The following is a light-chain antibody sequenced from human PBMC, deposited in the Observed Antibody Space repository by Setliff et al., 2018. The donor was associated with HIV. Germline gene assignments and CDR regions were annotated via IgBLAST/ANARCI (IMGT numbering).Light chain of an antibody. CDR2: EVR. CDR3: SSYAITNTLP. CDR1: SSDVGGYSY. V-gene: IGLV2-14*01. Sequence: QSVLTQPASVSGSPGQSITISCTGTSSDVGGYSYVSWYQQHPGKAPKLIIYEVRNRPSGVSNRFSGSKSGNTASLTISGLRTEDEGDYYCSSYAITNTLPFGTGTRVTVL. J-gene: IGLJ1*01.